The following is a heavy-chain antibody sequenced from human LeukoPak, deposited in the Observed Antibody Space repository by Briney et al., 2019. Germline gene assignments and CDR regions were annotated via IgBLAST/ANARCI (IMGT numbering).Heavy chain of an antibody. CDR3: TKGHYNDYYH. Sequence: PGGSLRLSCADSAFDSSSSWMNWVRQAPGEGLEWVANIKADGSEKSYVDSVKGRFTISRDNAKKSLYLQMDSLRAEDTAIYYCTKGHYNDYYHWGQGTLVTVSS. CDR1: AFDSSSSW. CDR2: IKADGSEK. D-gene: IGHD3-16*01. V-gene: IGHV3-7*01. J-gene: IGHJ4*02.